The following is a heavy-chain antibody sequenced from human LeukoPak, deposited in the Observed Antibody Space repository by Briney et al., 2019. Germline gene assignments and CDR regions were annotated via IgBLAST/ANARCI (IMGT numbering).Heavy chain of an antibody. V-gene: IGHV3-23*01. Sequence: PGGTLRLTCAVSGFTFRNYDLSWVRQAPATGLELVSGINDDGGSRYYADSVRGRFTIFRDNSKNRLYLQVSSLIAEDTAAYYFATYKGEKVHGDCPPRVPHLWGEGTMVSVSS. CDR1: GFTFRNYD. D-gene: IGHD2-21*02. CDR3: ATYKGEKVHGDCPPRVPHL. CDR2: INDDGGSR. J-gene: IGHJ3*01.